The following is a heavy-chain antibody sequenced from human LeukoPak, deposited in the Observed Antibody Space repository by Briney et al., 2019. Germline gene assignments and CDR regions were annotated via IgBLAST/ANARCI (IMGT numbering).Heavy chain of an antibody. D-gene: IGHD1-26*01. CDR2: FDPEDGET. CDR3: ATDGPNSGSYLVYYY. Sequence: ASVKVSCKVSGYTLTELSMHWVRQAPGKGLEWMGGFDPEDGETIYAQKFQGRVTMTEDTSTDTAYMELSSLRSEDTAVYYCATDGPNSGSYLVYYYWGQGTLVTVSS. J-gene: IGHJ4*02. V-gene: IGHV1-24*01. CDR1: GYTLTELS.